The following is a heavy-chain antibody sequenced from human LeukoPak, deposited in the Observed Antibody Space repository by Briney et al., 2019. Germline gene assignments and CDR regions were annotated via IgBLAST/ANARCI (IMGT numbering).Heavy chain of an antibody. V-gene: IGHV3-7*01. Sequence: PGGSLRLSCAAFGFTFSSSWMTWVRQTPRKGLEWVAYIKKNEIEKDHVDSVKGRFSISRDNAKNSLYLQMNSLRAEDTAIYYCVRWRWDQSEFDHWGQGTLVTVSS. D-gene: IGHD5-24*01. J-gene: IGHJ4*02. CDR3: VRWRWDQSEFDH. CDR2: IKKNEIEK. CDR1: GFTFSSSW.